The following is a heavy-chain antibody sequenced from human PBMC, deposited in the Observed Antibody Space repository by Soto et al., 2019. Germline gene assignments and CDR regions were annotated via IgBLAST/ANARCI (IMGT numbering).Heavy chain of an antibody. V-gene: IGHV4-31*03. D-gene: IGHD2-2*01. J-gene: IGHJ6*02. CDR3: ASESDCHSTSCFFPPHV. CDR2: IYYSGST. CDR1: GGSISSGYY. Sequence: SETLSLTCTVSGGSISSGYYWTWIRQHPGEGLEWIGYIYYSGSTLYNPSLKSRAAISVDTSKNQFSLNLTSVTAADTAVYYCASESDCHSTSCFFPPHVWGQGTTVTVSS.